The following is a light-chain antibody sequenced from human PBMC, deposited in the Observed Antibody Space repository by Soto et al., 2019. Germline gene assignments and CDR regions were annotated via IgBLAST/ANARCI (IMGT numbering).Light chain of an antibody. V-gene: IGKV3-20*01. J-gene: IGKJ2*01. Sequence: EIVLTQSPGTLSLSPGEGATLSCRASQSVSSSYLAWYQQKPGQAPRLLIYGASSRATGIPDRFSGSGSGTDFTLTISRLEPEDFAVYYCQQYGSSLGMYTFGQGTKVDIK. CDR2: GAS. CDR1: QSVSSSY. CDR3: QQYGSSLGMYT.